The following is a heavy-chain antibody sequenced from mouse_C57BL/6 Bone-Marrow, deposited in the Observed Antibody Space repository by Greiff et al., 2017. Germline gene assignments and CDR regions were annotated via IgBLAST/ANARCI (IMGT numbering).Heavy chain of an antibody. CDR1: GYSFTGYF. Sequence: EVQLQQSGPELVKPGDSVKISCKASGYSFTGYFMNWVMQSHGKSLEWIGRINPYNGDTFYNQKFKGKATLTVDKSSSTAHMELRSLTSEDSAVYYCARAIYNYGSSFYFDYWGQGTTLTVSS. CDR2: INPYNGDT. J-gene: IGHJ2*01. CDR3: ARAIYNYGSSFYFDY. V-gene: IGHV1-20*01. D-gene: IGHD1-1*01.